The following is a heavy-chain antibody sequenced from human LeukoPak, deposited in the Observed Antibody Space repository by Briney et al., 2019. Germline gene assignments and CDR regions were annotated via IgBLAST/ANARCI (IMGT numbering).Heavy chain of an antibody. D-gene: IGHD3-3*01. V-gene: IGHV4-39*07. Sequence: PSETLSLTCTVSGGSISSSSYYWGWIRQPPGKGLEWIGSIYYSGSTYYNPSLKSRVTISVDTSKNQFSLKLSSVTAADTAVYYCARGRIFGVVLWGQGTLVTVSS. J-gene: IGHJ4*02. CDR3: ARGRIFGVVL. CDR2: IYYSGST. CDR1: GGSISSSSYY.